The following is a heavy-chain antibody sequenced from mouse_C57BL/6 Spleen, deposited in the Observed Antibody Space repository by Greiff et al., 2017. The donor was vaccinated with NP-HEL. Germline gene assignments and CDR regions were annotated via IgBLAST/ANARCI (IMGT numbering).Heavy chain of an antibody. V-gene: IGHV14-4*01. CDR3: TPIYYGNYFDY. Sequence: EVKLMESGAELVRPGASVKLSCTASGFNIKDDYMHWVKQRPEQGLEWIGWIDPENGDTEYASKFQGKATITADTSSNTAYLQLSSLTSEDTAVYYCTPIYYGNYFDYWGQGTTLTVSS. CDR1: GFNIKDDY. CDR2: IDPENGDT. D-gene: IGHD2-1*01. J-gene: IGHJ2*01.